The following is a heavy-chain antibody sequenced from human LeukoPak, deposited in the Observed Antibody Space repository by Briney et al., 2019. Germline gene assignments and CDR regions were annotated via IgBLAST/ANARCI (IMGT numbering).Heavy chain of an antibody. V-gene: IGHV4-39*07. J-gene: IGHJ5*02. CDR2: IYYSGST. Sequence: SETLSLTCTVSGGSISSSSYYWGWIRQPPGKGLEWIGSIYYSGSTYYNPSLKSRVTISVDTSKNQFSLKLSSVTAADTAVYYCTSFTFGHNWFDPWGQGTLVTVSS. D-gene: IGHD2/OR15-2a*01. CDR3: TSFTFGHNWFDP. CDR1: GGSISSSSYY.